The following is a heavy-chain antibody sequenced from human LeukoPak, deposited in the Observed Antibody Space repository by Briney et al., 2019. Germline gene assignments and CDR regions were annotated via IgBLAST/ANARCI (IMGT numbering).Heavy chain of an antibody. Sequence: ASVKVSCKTSGYTFTIYYMHWVRQAPGQGLEWMGWINPNSGATTYAQRFQGRVTMTRDTSISTAYMELSRLRSDDTAVYYCARNPAYCTSTSCYNDYWGQGTLSPSPQ. CDR1: GYTFTIYY. D-gene: IGHD2-2*02. J-gene: IGHJ4*02. CDR2: INPNSGAT. V-gene: IGHV1-2*02. CDR3: ARNPAYCTSTSCYNDY.